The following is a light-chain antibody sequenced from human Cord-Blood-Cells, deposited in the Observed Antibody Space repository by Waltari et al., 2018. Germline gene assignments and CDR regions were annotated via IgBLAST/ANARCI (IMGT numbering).Light chain of an antibody. CDR2: EGS. Sequence: SALTQLASAPGSPGQSITIPGTVTSSDVGGYSFASWYQQHPGKAPKRMIYEGSKRPSGVSKRFSGSKSGNTASLTISGLQAEDEADYYCCSYAGSSTWVFGGGTKLTVL. V-gene: IGLV2-23*01. CDR3: CSYAGSSTWV. J-gene: IGLJ3*02. CDR1: SSDVGGYSF.